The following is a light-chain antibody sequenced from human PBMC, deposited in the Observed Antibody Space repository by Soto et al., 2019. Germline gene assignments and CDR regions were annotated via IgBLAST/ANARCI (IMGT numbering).Light chain of an antibody. CDR3: QQFRNLPLT. CDR1: QNVYNN. J-gene: IGKJ4*01. Sequence: EIVMTQSPATLSVSPGEGATLSCKASQNVYNNLAWYQQRPGQPPRLLIYDASTRATGISARFSGSGYGTEFTLTISSLQSEDFAVYFCQQFRNLPLTFGGGTNVDIK. V-gene: IGKV3-15*01. CDR2: DAS.